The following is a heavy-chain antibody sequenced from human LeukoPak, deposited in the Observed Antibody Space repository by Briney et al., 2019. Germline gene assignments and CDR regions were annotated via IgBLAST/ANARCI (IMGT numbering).Heavy chain of an antibody. CDR3: ARDGPWPAATYYYYYYMDV. CDR1: GYTFTGYY. Sequence: ASVKVSCKASGYTFTGYYMHWVRQAPGQGLEWMGRINPNSGGTNYAQKFQGRVTMTRDTSISTAYMELSRLRSDDTAVYYCARDGPWPAATYYYYYYMDVWGKGTTVTVSS. J-gene: IGHJ6*03. CDR2: INPNSGGT. V-gene: IGHV1-2*06. D-gene: IGHD2-2*01.